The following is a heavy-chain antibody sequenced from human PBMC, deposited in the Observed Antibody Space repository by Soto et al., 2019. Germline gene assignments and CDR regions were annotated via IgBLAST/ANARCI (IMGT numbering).Heavy chain of an antibody. CDR3: SSDICGRTPGGAN. CDR2: IGQDGSAI. Sequence: EVQLVESGGDLVQPGGSLRLSCAASGFPFSSYLMSWVRHAPGKGLEWVANIGQDGSAIYYMGSVKGRFTISRDNAKNSLYLQMDSLRVEDTAIYYCSSDICGRTPGGANWGQGTLVIVSS. V-gene: IGHV3-7*01. J-gene: IGHJ4*02. D-gene: IGHD3-16*01. CDR1: GFPFSSYL.